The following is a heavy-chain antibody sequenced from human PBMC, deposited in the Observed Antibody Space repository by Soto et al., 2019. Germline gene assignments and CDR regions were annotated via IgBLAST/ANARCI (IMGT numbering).Heavy chain of an antibody. CDR1: GYTFSSYA. J-gene: IGHJ4*02. D-gene: IGHD7-27*01. V-gene: IGHV1-3*01. Sequence: ASVKVSCKASGYTFSSYAMHWVRQAPGQRLEWMGWINAGYSNTKSSQKFQDRVTISRDTSASTAYMEATSLRSEDTAVYYCARDTGDGTFDFWGQGTLVTVSS. CDR3: ARDTGDGTFDF. CDR2: INAGYSNT.